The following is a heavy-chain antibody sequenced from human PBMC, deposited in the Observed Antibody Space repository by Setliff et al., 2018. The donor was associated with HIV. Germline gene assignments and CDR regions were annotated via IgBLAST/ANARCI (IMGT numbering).Heavy chain of an antibody. D-gene: IGHD3-10*01. CDR3: TGDRNWSFEL. CDR1: GYTFTSYY. J-gene: IGHJ4*02. V-gene: IGHV1-46*01. CDR2: INPSGGGT. Sequence: ASVKVSCKASGYTFTSYYMHWVRQAPGQGLEWMGIINPSGGGTSYAQKFQGRVTMTRDTSTSTVYMELSSLRADDTAVYYCTGDRNWSFELWGQGTLVTVSS.